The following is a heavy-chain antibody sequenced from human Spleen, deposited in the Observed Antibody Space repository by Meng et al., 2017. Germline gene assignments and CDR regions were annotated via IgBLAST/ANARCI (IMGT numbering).Heavy chain of an antibody. J-gene: IGHJ4*02. Sequence: ASVKVSCKASGYTFTGYWLHWVRQVPGQGLEWMGRINPNNGDTSCAQKFQGRVTMTRDTSISTAYMELSRLRSDDTAVYYCARVVSGYDYKADYWGQGT. V-gene: IGHV1-2*06. D-gene: IGHD5-12*01. CDR1: GYTFTGYW. CDR3: ARVVSGYDYKADY. CDR2: INPNNGDT.